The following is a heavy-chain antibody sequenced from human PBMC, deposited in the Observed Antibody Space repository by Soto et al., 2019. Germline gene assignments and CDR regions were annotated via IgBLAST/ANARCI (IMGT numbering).Heavy chain of an antibody. CDR2: IYPAASDA. V-gene: IGHV5-51*01. CDR1: GYSFSNYW. CDR3: ARTAAEYNWFDP. Sequence: PWESLKISCKGSGYSFSNYWIAWLRQMPGKGLEWMGIIYPAASDARYSPSFQGQVTISVDNSISTAYLQWSSLKASDTAMYYCARTAAEYNWFDPWGQGTLVTVSS. D-gene: IGHD5-18*01. J-gene: IGHJ5*02.